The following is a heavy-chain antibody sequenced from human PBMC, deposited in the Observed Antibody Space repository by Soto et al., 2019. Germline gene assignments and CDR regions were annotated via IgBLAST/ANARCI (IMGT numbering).Heavy chain of an antibody. D-gene: IGHD6-13*01. CDR1: GFTFDDYA. V-gene: IGHV3-9*01. J-gene: IGHJ4*02. CDR2: ISWNSGSI. CDR3: AKEIAAAGPIDY. Sequence: EVQLVESGGGLVQPGRSLRLSCAASGFTFDDYAMHWVRQAPGKGLEWVSGISWNSGSIGYADSVKGRFTISRDNAKNFLYLQMNSLRAEDTALYYCAKEIAAAGPIDYWGQGTLVTVSS.